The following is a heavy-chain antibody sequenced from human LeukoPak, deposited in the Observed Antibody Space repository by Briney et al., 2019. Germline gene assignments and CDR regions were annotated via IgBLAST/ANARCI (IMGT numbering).Heavy chain of an antibody. Sequence: ASVKVSCKASGYTFTSYGISWVRQAPGQGLEWMGWISAYNGNTNYAQKLQGRVTMTTDTSTSTAYMELRSLRSDDTAVYYCARGRLEGSSWYYFDYWGQGTLVTVSS. CDR1: GYTFTSYG. CDR2: ISAYNGNT. J-gene: IGHJ4*02. D-gene: IGHD6-13*01. V-gene: IGHV1-18*01. CDR3: ARGRLEGSSWYYFDY.